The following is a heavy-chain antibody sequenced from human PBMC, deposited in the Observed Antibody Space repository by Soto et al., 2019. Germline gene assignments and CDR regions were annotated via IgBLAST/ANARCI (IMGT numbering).Heavy chain of an antibody. CDR2: INADNGNT. V-gene: IGHV1-3*01. CDR1: GYTFKKYT. CDR3: ARWGLNFAS. Sequence: QAHLVQSGAEVKKPGASVKVSCETFGYTFKKYTIHWVRQGPGQRLEWMGWINADNGNTKYSENFQGRLTITRDTSASTVYMQLSSLTSEDTCVYYCARWGLNFASWGQGTLVTVS. D-gene: IGHD1-26*01. J-gene: IGHJ4*02.